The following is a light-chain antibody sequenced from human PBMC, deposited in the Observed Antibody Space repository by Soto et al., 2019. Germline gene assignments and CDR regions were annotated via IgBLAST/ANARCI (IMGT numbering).Light chain of an antibody. CDR3: QQYNTYSA. V-gene: IGKV1-5*03. CDR1: QSISTW. J-gene: IGKJ3*01. CDR2: EVS. Sequence: DIQMTQSPSPLSASVGDRVTINCRASQSISTWLAWYQQKPGRAPKILIYEVSTFDNGVPSRFSGSGSGTEFTLTISSLQPDDFATYYCQQYNTYSAFGPGTKVDIK.